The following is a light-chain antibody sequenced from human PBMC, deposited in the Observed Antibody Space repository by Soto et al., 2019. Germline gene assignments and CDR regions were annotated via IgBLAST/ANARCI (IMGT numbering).Light chain of an antibody. CDR1: QGIKSA. CDR3: QQFNSYPLLT. J-gene: IGKJ4*01. Sequence: AIQLTQSPSFLSASVGDSVTITCRASQGIKSALAWYQQKPGKPPKLLIYDASSLESGVPSRFSGSGSGTDLTLLIGSLQTEDFETYYCQQFNSYPLLTFGGGTRVEIK. V-gene: IGKV1-13*02. CDR2: DAS.